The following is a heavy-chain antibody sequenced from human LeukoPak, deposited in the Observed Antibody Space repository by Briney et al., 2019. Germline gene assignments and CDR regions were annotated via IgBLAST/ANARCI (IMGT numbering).Heavy chain of an antibody. D-gene: IGHD3-10*01. Sequence: GASVKVSCKASGYTFTSYGISWVRQAPGQGLEWMGWISAYNGNTNYAQKLQGRVTMTTDTSTSTAYMELRSLRSDDTAVYYCAREPPYLWFGESDDRPVFDYWGQGTLVTVSS. J-gene: IGHJ4*02. CDR3: AREPPYLWFGESDDRPVFDY. CDR2: ISAYNGNT. CDR1: GYTFTSYG. V-gene: IGHV1-18*01.